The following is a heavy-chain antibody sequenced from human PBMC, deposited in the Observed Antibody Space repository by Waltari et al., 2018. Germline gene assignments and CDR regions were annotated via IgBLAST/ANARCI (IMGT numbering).Heavy chain of an antibody. J-gene: IGHJ5*02. Sequence: QLQLQESGPGLVKPSETLSLTCTVSGGSISSSSYYWGWIRQPPGKGLEWIGSIYYSGGTYYHPSLKSRVTISVDTSNNQFSLKLSSVTAADTAVYYCARLSQYSSNWFDPWGQGTLVTVSA. CDR1: GGSISSSSYY. CDR2: IYYSGGT. D-gene: IGHD5-18*01. CDR3: ARLSQYSSNWFDP. V-gene: IGHV4-39*01.